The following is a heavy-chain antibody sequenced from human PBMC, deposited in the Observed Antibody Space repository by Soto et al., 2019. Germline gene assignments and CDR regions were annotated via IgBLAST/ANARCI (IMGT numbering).Heavy chain of an antibody. Sequence: ESGGGVVQPGRSLRLSCAASGFTFSSYGMHWVRQAPGKGLEWVAVISYDGSNKYYADSVKGRFTISRDNSKNTLYLQMNSLRAEDTAVYYCAKDQVTGTTHYYYGMDVWGQGTTVTVSS. J-gene: IGHJ6*02. D-gene: IGHD1-7*01. CDR2: ISYDGSNK. V-gene: IGHV3-30*18. CDR1: GFTFSSYG. CDR3: AKDQVTGTTHYYYGMDV.